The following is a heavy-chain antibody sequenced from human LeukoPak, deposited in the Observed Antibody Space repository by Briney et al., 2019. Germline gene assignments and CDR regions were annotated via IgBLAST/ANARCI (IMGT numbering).Heavy chain of an antibody. V-gene: IGHV4-34*01. Sequence: SETLSLTCAVYGGSFSGYYWSWIRQPPGKGLEWIGEINHSGSTNYNPSLKSRVTISVDTSKNQFSLEPSSVTTADTAVYYCARGWTWIQLWFDYWGQGTLVTVSS. CDR1: GGSFSGYY. CDR3: ARGWTWIQLWFDY. D-gene: IGHD5-18*01. CDR2: INHSGST. J-gene: IGHJ4*02.